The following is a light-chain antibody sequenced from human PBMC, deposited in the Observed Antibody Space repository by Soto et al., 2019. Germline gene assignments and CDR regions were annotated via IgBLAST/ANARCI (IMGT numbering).Light chain of an antibody. V-gene: IGLV2-14*01. CDR3: SSYTTSSTGV. CDR1: SSDVGAYSY. J-gene: IGLJ1*01. CDR2: EVS. Sequence: QSVLTQPASVSGSPGQSITISCTGTSSDVGAYSYDSWFQQHPDKAPKLMIYEVSNRPSGVSNRFSGSKSGNTASLTISGLQAEDEADYYCSSYTTSSTGVFGTGTKLTVL.